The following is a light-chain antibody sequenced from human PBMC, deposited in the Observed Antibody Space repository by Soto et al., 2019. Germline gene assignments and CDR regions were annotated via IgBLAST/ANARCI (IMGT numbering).Light chain of an antibody. CDR3: QQYDKFPWT. J-gene: IGKJ1*01. CDR1: QSVDSLY. Sequence: EIVLTQSPGTLSLSPGERATLSCRASQSVDSLYLAWYQQKPGQAPRLLIRGASRRATGMPDRFSGSGSGTDFTVTISGLEPEDFAVYYCQQYDKFPWTFGQGTKVEIK. V-gene: IGKV3-20*01. CDR2: GAS.